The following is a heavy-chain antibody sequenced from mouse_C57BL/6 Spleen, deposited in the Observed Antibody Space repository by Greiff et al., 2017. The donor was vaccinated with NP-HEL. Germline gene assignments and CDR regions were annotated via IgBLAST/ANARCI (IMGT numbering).Heavy chain of an antibody. J-gene: IGHJ4*01. D-gene: IGHD1-1*01. CDR3: ARSGTTVVATPYAMDY. CDR2: INPSTGGT. V-gene: IGHV1-42*01. CDR1: GYSFTGYY. Sequence: EVQLQQSGPELVKPGASVKISCKASGYSFTGYYMNWVKQSPEKSLEWIGEINPSTGGTTYNQKFKAKATLTVDKSSSTAYMQLKSLTSEDSAFYYCARSGTTVVATPYAMDYWGQGTSVTVSS.